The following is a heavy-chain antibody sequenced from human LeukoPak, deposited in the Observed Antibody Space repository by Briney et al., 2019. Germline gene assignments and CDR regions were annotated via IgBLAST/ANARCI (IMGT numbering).Heavy chain of an antibody. Sequence: PSETLSLTCTVSGGSICSSSYYWGWIRQPPGKGLEWIGTIYYSGSAYYNPSLKSRVTISVDTSNNQFSLKLSSVTAADTAVYYCARVGSLRYFDWLLEWGAFDIWGQGTMVTVSS. D-gene: IGHD3-9*01. CDR1: GGSICSSSYY. CDR3: ARVGSLRYFDWLLEWGAFDI. CDR2: IYYSGSA. V-gene: IGHV4-39*07. J-gene: IGHJ3*02.